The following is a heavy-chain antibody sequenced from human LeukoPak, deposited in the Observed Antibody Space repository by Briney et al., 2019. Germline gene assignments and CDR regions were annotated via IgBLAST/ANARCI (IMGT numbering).Heavy chain of an antibody. CDR3: ARIPLGYSGAYYFDY. CDR2: ISSSGSV. J-gene: IGHJ4*02. D-gene: IGHD5-12*01. CDR1: RGSISGSIRSYY. Sequence: SETLSLTCTVSRGSISGSIRSYYWSWLRRPPGKGLEWIGYISSSGSVNDNPSLRSRVTISVDMSKNQFFLNLSSVSAADTAVYYCARIPLGYSGAYYFDYWGQGTLVTVSP. V-gene: IGHV4-61*05.